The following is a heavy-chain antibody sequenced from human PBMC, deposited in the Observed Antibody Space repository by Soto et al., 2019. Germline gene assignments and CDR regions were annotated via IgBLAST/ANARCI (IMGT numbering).Heavy chain of an antibody. Sequence: QVQLVQSGAEVKKPGSSVKVSCKASGGTFNSYTISWVRQAPGQGLEWMGGIIPIFGTANYAQKFQGRVTITADESASTAYMELSSLRSEDTAVYYCAGVDTGVVSAYYYGMDVWGQGTTVTVSS. CDR2: IIPIFGTA. CDR1: GGTFNSYT. J-gene: IGHJ6*02. V-gene: IGHV1-69*01. CDR3: AGVDTGVVSAYYYGMDV. D-gene: IGHD5-18*01.